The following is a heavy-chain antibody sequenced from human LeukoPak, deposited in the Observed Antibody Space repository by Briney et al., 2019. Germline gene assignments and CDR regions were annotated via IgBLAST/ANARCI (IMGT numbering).Heavy chain of an antibody. CDR3: AELGITMIGGV. J-gene: IGHJ6*04. CDR1: GFTFSSYA. D-gene: IGHD3-10*02. Sequence: GRSLRLSCAASGFTFSSYAMHWVRQAPGKGLEWVANIKEDGSENYSVDSVKGRFTISRDNAKNSVYLQMNSLRAEDTAVYYCAELGITMIGGVWGKGTTVTISS. CDR2: IKEDGSEN. V-gene: IGHV3-7*01.